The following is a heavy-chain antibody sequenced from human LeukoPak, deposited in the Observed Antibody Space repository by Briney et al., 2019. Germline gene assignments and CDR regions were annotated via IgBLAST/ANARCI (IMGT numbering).Heavy chain of an antibody. CDR3: TTAPVGELTDYMDV. Sequence: GGSLRLSCAASGFTFSNAWMSWVRQAPGKGLEWVGRIKSKTDGGTTDYAAPVKGRFTISRDDSKNTLYLQMNSLKTEDTAVYYCTTAPVGELTDYMDVWGKGTTVTISS. V-gene: IGHV3-15*01. D-gene: IGHD1-26*01. CDR1: GFTFSNAW. J-gene: IGHJ6*03. CDR2: IKSKTDGGTT.